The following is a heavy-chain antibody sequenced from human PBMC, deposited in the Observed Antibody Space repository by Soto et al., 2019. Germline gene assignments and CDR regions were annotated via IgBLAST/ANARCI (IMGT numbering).Heavy chain of an antibody. CDR3: ARAHRIAVAGIIYYFDY. V-gene: IGHV1-8*01. CDR1: GYTFTSYD. CDR2: MNPNSGNT. Sequence: QVQLVQSGAEVKKPGASVKVSCKASGYTFTSYDINWVRQATGQGLEWMGWMNPNSGNTGYAQKFQGRVTMTRNTSISTAYMELSSMRSEDTAVYYCARAHRIAVAGIIYYFDYWGQGTLVTVSS. J-gene: IGHJ4*02. D-gene: IGHD6-19*01.